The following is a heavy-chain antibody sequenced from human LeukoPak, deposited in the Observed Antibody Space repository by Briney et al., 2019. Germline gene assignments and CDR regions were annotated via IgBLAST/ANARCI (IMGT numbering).Heavy chain of an antibody. Sequence: PGGSLRLSCTASGFTFCDYAMSWVRQAPGKGLEWVGFIRSKASGGTTEYTASVKGRFTISRDDSKSIAYLHMNSLITEDTAIYYCTRGYSIDYWGQGTQVTVSS. J-gene: IGHJ4*02. CDR1: GFTFCDYA. CDR2: IRSKASGGTT. D-gene: IGHD4-11*01. V-gene: IGHV3-49*04. CDR3: TRGYSIDY.